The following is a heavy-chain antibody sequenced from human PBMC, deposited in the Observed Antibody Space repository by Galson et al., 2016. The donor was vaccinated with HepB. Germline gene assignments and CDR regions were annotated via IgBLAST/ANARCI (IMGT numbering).Heavy chain of an antibody. CDR1: GYTFTTYG. V-gene: IGHV1-18*01. J-gene: IGHJ6*02. CDR3: ARDPRKIRYQLLEIYYYYYAMYV. CDR2: ISTYNGNT. D-gene: IGHD2-2*01. Sequence: SVKVSCKASGYTFTTYGISWVRQAPGKGLEWMGWISTYNGNTNYAQKLQGRVTITTDKSKSTAYMELRSLRSDDTAVYYCARDPRKIRYQLLEIYYYYYAMYVWGQGTTVTVSS.